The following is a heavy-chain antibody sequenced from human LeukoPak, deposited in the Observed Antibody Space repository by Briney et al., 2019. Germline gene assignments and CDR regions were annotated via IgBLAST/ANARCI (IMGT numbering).Heavy chain of an antibody. CDR3: ARDRENQYFDY. J-gene: IGHJ4*02. CDR2: IWYDGSNK. D-gene: IGHD1-14*01. CDR1: GFTFRNHV. V-gene: IGHV3-33*01. Sequence: GGSLRLSCAASGFTFRNHVMYWVRQAPGKGLEWVAIIWYDGSNKYYADSVKGRFTISRDNSRHTLYLQMNSLRAEDTAVYYCARDRENQYFDYWGQGTLVTVSS.